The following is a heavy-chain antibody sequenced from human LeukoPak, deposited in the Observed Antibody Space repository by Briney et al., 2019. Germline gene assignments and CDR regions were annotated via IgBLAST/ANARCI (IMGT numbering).Heavy chain of an antibody. CDR2: VSHGGTRT. Sequence: GGSLRLSCVASGFSISSYDINWVRRAPGKGLEWVSAVSHGGTRTYYADSVRGRFTISSDSSKNTLFLQMNSLRAEDTAVYYCAKEGGYNSGPDYFDCWGQGTLVTVSS. CDR3: AKEGGYNSGPDYFDC. CDR1: GFSISSYD. D-gene: IGHD5-18*01. J-gene: IGHJ4*02. V-gene: IGHV3-23*01.